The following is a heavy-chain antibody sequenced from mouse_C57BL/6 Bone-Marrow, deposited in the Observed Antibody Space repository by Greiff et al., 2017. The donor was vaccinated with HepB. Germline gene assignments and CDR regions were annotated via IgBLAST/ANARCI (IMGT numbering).Heavy chain of an antibody. CDR3: AIATVVATGAMDY. CDR2: IHPSDSDT. Sequence: VQRVESGAELVKPGASVKVSCKASGYTFTSYWMHWVKQRPGQGLEWIGRIHPSDSDTNYNQKFKGKATLTVDKSSSTAYMQLSSLTSEDSAVYYCAIATVVATGAMDYWGQGTSVTVAS. J-gene: IGHJ4*01. V-gene: IGHV1-74*01. D-gene: IGHD1-1*01. CDR1: GYTFTSYW.